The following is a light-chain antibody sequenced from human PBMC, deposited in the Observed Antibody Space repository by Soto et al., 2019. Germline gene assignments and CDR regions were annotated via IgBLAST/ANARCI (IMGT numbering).Light chain of an antibody. J-gene: IGKJ5*01. Sequence: DIQMTQSPSTLSGSVGDRVTITCRASQTISSWLAWYQQKPGKAPKLLIYKASSLESGVPSRFSGSGSGTDFTLTISSLQAEDFATYYCQQSYNTLITFGHGTRLEIK. CDR1: QTISSW. CDR3: QQSYNTLIT. CDR2: KAS. V-gene: IGKV1-5*03.